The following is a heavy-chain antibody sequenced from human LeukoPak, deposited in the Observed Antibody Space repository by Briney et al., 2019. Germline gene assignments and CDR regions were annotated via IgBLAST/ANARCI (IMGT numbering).Heavy chain of an antibody. D-gene: IGHD6-19*01. V-gene: IGHV1-8*01. CDR1: GYTFTSYD. J-gene: IGHJ4*02. Sequence: GASVKVSCKASGYTFTSYDINWVRQATGQGLEWMGWINPNSGGTNYAQKFQGRVTMTRDTSTSTVYMELSSLRSEDTAVYYCARFAVHRRLTVAGQFGLDYWGQGTLVTVSS. CDR3: ARFAVHRRLTVAGQFGLDY. CDR2: INPNSGGT.